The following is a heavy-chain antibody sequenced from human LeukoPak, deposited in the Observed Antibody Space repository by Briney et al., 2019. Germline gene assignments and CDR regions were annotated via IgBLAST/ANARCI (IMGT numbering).Heavy chain of an antibody. CDR2: IYYSGST. Sequence: NPSETLSLTCTVSGGSISSYYWSWIRQPPGKGLEWIGYIYYSGSTNYNPSLKSRVTISVDTSKNQFSLKLSSVTAADTAVYYCARDSYYYDSSGYWNWFDPWGQGTLVTVSS. D-gene: IGHD3-22*01. J-gene: IGHJ5*02. CDR1: GGSISSYY. V-gene: IGHV4-59*01. CDR3: ARDSYYYDSSGYWNWFDP.